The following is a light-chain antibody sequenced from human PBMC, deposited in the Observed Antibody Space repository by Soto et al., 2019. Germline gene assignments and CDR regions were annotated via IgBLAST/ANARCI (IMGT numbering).Light chain of an antibody. V-gene: IGKV1-5*03. CDR3: QYWDDYSWT. CDR1: QSITDW. J-gene: IGKJ1*01. Sequence: IQMTQSPSTPSASVGDRVTITCRASQSITDWLAWYQQKPGKAPKFLIYKASNLEGGVPSRFSGSGSGTEFTLTISSVQPDDFATYYCQYWDDYSWTFGQGTKVEIK. CDR2: KAS.